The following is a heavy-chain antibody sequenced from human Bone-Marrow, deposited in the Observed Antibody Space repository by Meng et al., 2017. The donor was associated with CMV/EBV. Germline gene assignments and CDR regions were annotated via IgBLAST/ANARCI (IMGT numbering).Heavy chain of an antibody. V-gene: IGHV3-21*01. CDR3: ARDLVVGWGSSQDKSYYYYGMDV. D-gene: IGHD6-13*01. CDR1: GFTFSSYS. CDR2: ISSSSSYI. J-gene: IGHJ6*02. Sequence: GGSLRLSCAASGFTFSSYSMNWVRQAPGKGLEWVSSISSSSSYIYYADSVKGRFTISRDNAKNSLYLQMNSLRAEDTAVYYCARDLVVGWGSSQDKSYYYYGMDVWGQGTTVTVSS.